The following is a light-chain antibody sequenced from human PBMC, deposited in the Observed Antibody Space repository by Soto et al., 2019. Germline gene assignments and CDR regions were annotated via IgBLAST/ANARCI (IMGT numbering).Light chain of an antibody. Sequence: QSVLTQSPSASASLGASVKLTCTLTSGHSRYAIAWHQQQPEKGPRYLMKVNDDGSHDKGDGIPDRFSGSSSGAERYLTISSLQSEDEADYYCQTWGAGIVLFGGGTKVTVL. CDR3: QTWGAGIVL. J-gene: IGLJ2*01. V-gene: IGLV4-69*01. CDR1: SGHSRYA. CDR2: VNDDGSH.